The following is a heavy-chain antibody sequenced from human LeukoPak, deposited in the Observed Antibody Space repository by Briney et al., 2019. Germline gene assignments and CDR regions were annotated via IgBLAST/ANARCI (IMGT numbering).Heavy chain of an antibody. Sequence: GASVKVSCKASGYTFTSYDINWVRQATGQGLEWMGWMNPNSGNTGYAQKFQGRVTITRNTSISTAYMELSSLRSEDTAVYYCARGKTGYSGYLQFDYWGQGTLVTVSS. V-gene: IGHV1-8*03. CDR3: ARGKTGYSGYLQFDY. CDR1: GYTFTSYD. J-gene: IGHJ4*02. D-gene: IGHD5-12*01. CDR2: MNPNSGNT.